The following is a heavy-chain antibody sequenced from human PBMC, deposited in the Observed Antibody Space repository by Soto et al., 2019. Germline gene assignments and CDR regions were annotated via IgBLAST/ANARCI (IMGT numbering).Heavy chain of an antibody. D-gene: IGHD2-21*02. CDR1: GFTFSSYW. CDR3: ARDRGAYCGGDCYSENTY. Sequence: GGSLRLSCAASGFTFSSYWMSWVRQAPGKGLEWVANIKQDGSEKYYVDSVKGRFTISRDNAKNSLYLQMNSLRAEDTAVYYCARDRGAYCGGDCYSENTYWGQGTLVTVSS. J-gene: IGHJ4*02. CDR2: IKQDGSEK. V-gene: IGHV3-7*03.